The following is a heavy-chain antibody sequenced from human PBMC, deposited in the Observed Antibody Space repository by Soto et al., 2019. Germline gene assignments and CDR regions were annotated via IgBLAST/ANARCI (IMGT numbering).Heavy chain of an antibody. CDR3: ARAGYRSVDY. CDR1: GFTFSSYS. CDR2: ISSSGSTI. V-gene: IGHV3-48*02. J-gene: IGHJ4*02. D-gene: IGHD3-3*01. Sequence: EVQLVESGGGLVQPGGSLRLSCAASGFTFSSYSMNWVRQAPGKGLEWVSYISSSGSTIYYADSVRGRFTISRDNAKNSLXXXXXSLRDEDTAVYYCARAGYRSVDYWGQGTLVTX.